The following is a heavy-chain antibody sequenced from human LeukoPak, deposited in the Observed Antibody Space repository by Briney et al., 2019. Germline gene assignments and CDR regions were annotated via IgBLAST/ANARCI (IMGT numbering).Heavy chain of an antibody. CDR1: GYTFTSYD. CDR3: ARRSYDSTHAFDI. J-gene: IGHJ3*02. CDR2: MNPNSGNT. Sequence: ASVKVSCKASGYTFTSYDINWVRQATGQGLEWMGWMNPNSGNTGYAQKFQGRVTITRNTSISTAYMELSSLRSEDTAVYYCARRSYDSTHAFDIWGQGTMVTVSS. D-gene: IGHD3-22*01. V-gene: IGHV1-8*03.